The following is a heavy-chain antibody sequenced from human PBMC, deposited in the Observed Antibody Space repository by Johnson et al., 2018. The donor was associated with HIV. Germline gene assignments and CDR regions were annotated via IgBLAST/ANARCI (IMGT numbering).Heavy chain of an antibody. CDR3: ARAHYGSGSLDI. CDR2: IYSDGSDT. D-gene: IGHD3-10*01. CDR1: GFTFSDYY. Sequence: VQVVESGGGLVKPGGSLRLSCAASGFTFSDYYMSWIRQAPGKGLVWVARIYSDGSDTAYADSVKCRFTISRDNAKRTLYLQMNRLRAEDTAMYYCARAHYGSGSLDIWGQGTMVTVSS. J-gene: IGHJ3*02. V-gene: IGHV3-74*03.